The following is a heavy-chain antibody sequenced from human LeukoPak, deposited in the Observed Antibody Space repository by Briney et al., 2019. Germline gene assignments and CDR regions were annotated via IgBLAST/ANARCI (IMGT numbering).Heavy chain of an antibody. CDR2: ISAYNGNT. J-gene: IGHJ4*02. CDR3: ARDGRQYYYDSSGADDY. CDR1: GYTFTSYG. V-gene: IGHV1-18*01. D-gene: IGHD3-22*01. Sequence: ASVKVSCKASGYTFTSYGISRVRQAPGRGLEWMGWISAYNGNTNYAQKLQGRVTMTTDTSTSTAYMELRSLRSDDTAVYYCARDGRQYYYDSSGADDYWGQGTLVTVSS.